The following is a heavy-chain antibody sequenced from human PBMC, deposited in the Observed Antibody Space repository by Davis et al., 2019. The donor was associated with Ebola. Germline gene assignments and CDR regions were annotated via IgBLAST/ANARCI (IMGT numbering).Heavy chain of an antibody. CDR1: GYTLTELS. CDR3: ARRGYCSGGSCYYYGMDV. D-gene: IGHD2-15*01. CDR2: FDPEDGET. Sequence: ASVKVSCKVSGYTLTELSMHWVRQAPGKGLEWMGGFDPEDGETIYAQKFQGRVTMTRNTSISTAYMELSSLRSEDTAVYYCARRGYCSGGSCYYYGMDVWGQGTTVTVSS. J-gene: IGHJ6*02. V-gene: IGHV1-24*01.